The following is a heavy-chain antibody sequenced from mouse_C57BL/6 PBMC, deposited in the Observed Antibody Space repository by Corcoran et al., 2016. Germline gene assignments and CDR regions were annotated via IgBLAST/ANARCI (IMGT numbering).Heavy chain of an antibody. J-gene: IGHJ2*01. CDR3: ARSYYGSSQYYFDY. CDR1: GYTFTDYN. CDR2: INPNNGGT. D-gene: IGHD1-1*01. V-gene: IGHV1-18*01. Sequence: EVQLQQSGPELVKPGASVKIPCKASGYTFTDYNMDWVKQSHGKSLEWIGDINPNNGGTIYNQKFKGKATLTVDKSSSTAYMELRSLTSEDTAVYYCARSYYGSSQYYFDYWGQGTTLTVSS.